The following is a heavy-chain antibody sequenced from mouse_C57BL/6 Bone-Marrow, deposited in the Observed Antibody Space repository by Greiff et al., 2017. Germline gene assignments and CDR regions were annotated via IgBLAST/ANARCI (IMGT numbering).Heavy chain of an antibody. CDR1: GYTFTNYW. Sequence: VQGVESGAELVRPGTSVKMSCKAFGYTFTNYWIGWAKQRPGHGLEWIGDIYPGGGYTNYNEKFKGKATLTADKSSSTAYMQFSSLTSEDSAIYYCARTGYGSSHYAMDYWGQGTSVTVSS. V-gene: IGHV1-63*01. J-gene: IGHJ4*01. D-gene: IGHD1-1*01. CDR3: ARTGYGSSHYAMDY. CDR2: IYPGGGYT.